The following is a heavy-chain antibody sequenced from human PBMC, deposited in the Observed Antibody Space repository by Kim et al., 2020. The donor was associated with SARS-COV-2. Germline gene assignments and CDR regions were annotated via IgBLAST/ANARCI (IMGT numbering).Heavy chain of an antibody. J-gene: IGHJ5*02. V-gene: IGHV3-53*01. CDR2: LYRGGRA. CDR3: TRSHAVAGTGNWFDP. Sequence: GGSLRLSCSAPGITVSNNYLNWVRQAPGKGLEWVSVLYRGGRADYADSVKGRFTMSSDTSKNTVYLQMNSLRVADTAVYYCTRSHAVAGTGNWFDPWGQGTRVTVSS. CDR1: GITVSNNY. D-gene: IGHD6-19*01.